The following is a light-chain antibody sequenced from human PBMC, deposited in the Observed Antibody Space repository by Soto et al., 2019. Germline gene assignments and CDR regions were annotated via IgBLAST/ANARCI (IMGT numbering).Light chain of an antibody. CDR2: GAT. V-gene: IGKV3-20*01. CDR3: QYYGSSPT. J-gene: IGKJ4*01. Sequence: EIVLTQSPGTLSLSPGERAALSCRASQSVSSGNLAWYQQKPGQAPRLLIFGATGRATGIPDRFSGSESGTHFTLTISSLEPEDFAVYYCQYYGSSPTFGGGTKVEIK. CDR1: QSVSSGN.